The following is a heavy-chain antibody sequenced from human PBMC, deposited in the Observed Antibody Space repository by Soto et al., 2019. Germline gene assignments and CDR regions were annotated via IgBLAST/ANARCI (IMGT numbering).Heavy chain of an antibody. CDR1: GYSFTSYW. CDR3: TRLTFPPHVVVETAILYAKDV. Sequence: GESLKISCKGSGYSFTSYWIGWVRQMPGKGLEWMGIIYPSDSDTKYSPSFQGQVTISADKSISTAYLQWSSLKASDTAMYYCTRLTFPPHVVVETAILYAKDVWVKATTVTVSS. V-gene: IGHV5-51*01. CDR2: IYPSDSDT. J-gene: IGHJ6*04. D-gene: IGHD2-21*02.